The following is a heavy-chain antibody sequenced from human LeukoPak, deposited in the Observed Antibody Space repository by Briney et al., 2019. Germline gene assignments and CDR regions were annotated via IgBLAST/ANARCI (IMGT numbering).Heavy chain of an antibody. D-gene: IGHD3-9*01. Sequence: PSESLSLTCTVSGASVSSGSYYWSWLRQPPGKGLEWIGHIYDSGSTNYNPSLKSRVTISVDTSKNQFSLKLSSVTAADTAVYYCARVDAYYDILTGSEIGYFDLWGRGTLVTVSS. CDR1: GASVSSGSYY. CDR2: IYDSGST. J-gene: IGHJ2*01. CDR3: ARVDAYYDILTGSEIGYFDL. V-gene: IGHV4-61*01.